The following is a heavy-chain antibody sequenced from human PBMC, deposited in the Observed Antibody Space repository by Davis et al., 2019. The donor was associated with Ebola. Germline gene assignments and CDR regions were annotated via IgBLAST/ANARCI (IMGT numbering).Heavy chain of an antibody. CDR1: GFTFTNYA. CDR2: INAGNGNT. Sequence: ASVKVSCKASGFTFTNYAIHWVRQAPGQSLEWMGWINAGNGNTKYSQKFQGRVTITTDTSASTAYMELSSLRSEDTAMFYCAIIILGRDFYAMDVWGQGTTVTVSS. D-gene: IGHD2-21*01. CDR3: AIIILGRDFYAMDV. V-gene: IGHV1-3*01. J-gene: IGHJ6*02.